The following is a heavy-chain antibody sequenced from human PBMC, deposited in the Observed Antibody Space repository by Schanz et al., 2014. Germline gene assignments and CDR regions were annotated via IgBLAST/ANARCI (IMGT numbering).Heavy chain of an antibody. Sequence: EVQLVESGGGVVRPGGSLRLSCAASGFGFDDYAMSWVRQAPGKGLEWISYIKISGDVFYTDSVKGRFTISRDNAKNSLFLQMNSLSAEDTAVYYCAKVAPAATYLDSWGLGTLVTVSS. CDR3: AKVAPAATYLDS. CDR2: IKISGDV. D-gene: IGHD2-2*01. J-gene: IGHJ4*02. V-gene: IGHV3-20*04. CDR1: GFGFDDYA.